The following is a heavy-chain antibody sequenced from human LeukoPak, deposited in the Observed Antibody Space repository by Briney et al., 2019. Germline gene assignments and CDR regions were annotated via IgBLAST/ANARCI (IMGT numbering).Heavy chain of an antibody. D-gene: IGHD3-10*01. CDR2: VYQTGHN. V-gene: IGHV4-59*12. J-gene: IGHJ4*02. Sequence: SETLSLTCTVSGDSISGSYWSWIRQPPGKGLEWIGYVYQTGHNHNNPSLKSRVTISLDTSTNQVSLKLSSVTAADTAVYYCARSDHTYYYGSGSYSHPAFDYWGQGTLVTVSS. CDR3: ARSDHTYYYGSGSYSHPAFDY. CDR1: GDSISGSY.